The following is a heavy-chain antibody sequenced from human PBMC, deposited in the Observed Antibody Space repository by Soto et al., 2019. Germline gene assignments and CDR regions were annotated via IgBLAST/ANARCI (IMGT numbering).Heavy chain of an antibody. V-gene: IGHV1-24*01. Sequence: QVQLVQSGAEVKKPGASVRVSCKVSGNTLNELSMHWVRQAPGKGLEWMGGFDPEAGETIYAQKFQGRVTMTEDTSTDTAYMELSSLRSEDTAVYYCATAPLNKGGCFDPWGQGTLVTVSS. D-gene: IGHD3-16*01. CDR1: GNTLNELS. CDR2: FDPEAGET. J-gene: IGHJ5*02. CDR3: ATAPLNKGGCFDP.